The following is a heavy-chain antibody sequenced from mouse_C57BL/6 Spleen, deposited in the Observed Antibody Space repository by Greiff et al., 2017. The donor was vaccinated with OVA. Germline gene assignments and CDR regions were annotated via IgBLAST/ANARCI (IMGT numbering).Heavy chain of an antibody. J-gene: IGHJ4*01. CDR3: ARSYYYAMDY. Sequence: QVQLQQPGPELVKPGASVKISCKASGYAFSSSWMNXVKQRPGKGLEWIGRIYPGDGDTNYNGKFKGKATLTADKSSSTAYMQLSSLTSEDSAVYFCARSYYYAMDYWGQGTSVTVSS. CDR2: IYPGDGDT. CDR1: GYAFSSSW. V-gene: IGHV1-82*01.